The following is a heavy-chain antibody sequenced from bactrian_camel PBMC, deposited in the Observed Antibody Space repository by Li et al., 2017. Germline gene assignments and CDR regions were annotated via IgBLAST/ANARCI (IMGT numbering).Heavy chain of an antibody. J-gene: IGHJ4*01. D-gene: IGHD3*01. CDR1: GFAFSSYA. CDR2: INSGGGST. V-gene: IGHV3S31*01. Sequence: VQLVESGGGLVQPGGSLRLSCAAPGFAFSSYAMSWARQAPGKGLEWVSTINSGGGSTYYADSVKGRFAISKDNVKNTLYLQMNSLKPEDTATYYCAADRPWRVGPGDPFSVYEYHYWGQGTQVTVS. CDR3: AADRPWRVGPGDPFSVYEYHY.